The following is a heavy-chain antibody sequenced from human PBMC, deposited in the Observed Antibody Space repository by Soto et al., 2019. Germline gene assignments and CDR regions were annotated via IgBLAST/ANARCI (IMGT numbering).Heavy chain of an antibody. D-gene: IGHD3-22*01. J-gene: IGHJ6*02. Sequence: QVQLQESGPGLVKPSQTLSLTGTVSGGSISSGGYYWSWIRQHPGKGLEWIGYIYYSGSTYYNPSLTSRVTISVDTSQHQFALKLSSVTAADTAVYYCAREYYYDSSGYYYGMDVWGQGTTVTVSS. CDR2: IYYSGST. CDR1: GGSISSGGYY. V-gene: IGHV4-31*03. CDR3: AREYYYDSSGYYYGMDV.